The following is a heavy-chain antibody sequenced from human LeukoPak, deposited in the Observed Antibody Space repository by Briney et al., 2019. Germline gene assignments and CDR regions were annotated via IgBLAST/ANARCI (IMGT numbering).Heavy chain of an antibody. Sequence: SVKVSCKASGGTFSSYAISWVRQAPGQGLEWMGRIIPILGIANYAQKFQGRVTITADKSTSTAYMELSSLRSEDTAVYYCASPTYSYYGMDVWGQGTTATVSS. CDR2: IIPILGIA. D-gene: IGHD2-21*01. J-gene: IGHJ6*02. CDR1: GGTFSSYA. V-gene: IGHV1-69*04. CDR3: ASPTYSYYGMDV.